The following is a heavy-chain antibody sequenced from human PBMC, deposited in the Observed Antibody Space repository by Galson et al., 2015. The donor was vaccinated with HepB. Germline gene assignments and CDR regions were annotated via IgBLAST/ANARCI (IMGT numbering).Heavy chain of an antibody. Sequence: SLRLSCAASGFTVSSNYMSWVRQAPGKGLEWVSVIYSGGSTYYADSVKGRFTISRDNSKNTLYLQMNSLRAEDTAVYYCARGPESPVEWLPHDYWGQGTLVTVSS. CDR2: IYSGGST. J-gene: IGHJ4*02. CDR1: GFTVSSNY. CDR3: ARGPESPVEWLPHDY. V-gene: IGHV3-66*01. D-gene: IGHD3-3*01.